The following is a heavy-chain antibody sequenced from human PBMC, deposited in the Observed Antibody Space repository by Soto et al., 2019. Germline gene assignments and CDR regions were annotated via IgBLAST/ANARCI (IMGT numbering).Heavy chain of an antibody. V-gene: IGHV4-4*02. CDR3: ARSITFDWLFFDY. J-gene: IGHJ4*02. CDR1: VASINRNNW. D-gene: IGHD3-9*01. Sequence: PSETLSLTCTVSVASINRNNWWSWFGQAPGKGLEWIGEIYHSGSTNYNPSLKSRVTISVDKSKNQFSLKLSSVTAADTAVYYCARSITFDWLFFDYWGQGTLVTVSS. CDR2: IYHSGST.